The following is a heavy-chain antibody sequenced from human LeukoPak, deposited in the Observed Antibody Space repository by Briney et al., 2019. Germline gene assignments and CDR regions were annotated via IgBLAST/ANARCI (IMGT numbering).Heavy chain of an antibody. CDR3: IREVQVRASASLGL. Sequence: GGSLRLSCAASGVTISGFWMHWVRQVPGEGRVWVARMNSAGTTINYADSVKGRFTISRDNVRNTLHLQMNNLSLEDTAVYFCIREVQVRASASLGLWGRGTLVTVS. CDR1: GVTISGFW. CDR2: MNSAGTTI. J-gene: IGHJ4*01. V-gene: IGHV3-74*01. D-gene: IGHD1-1*01.